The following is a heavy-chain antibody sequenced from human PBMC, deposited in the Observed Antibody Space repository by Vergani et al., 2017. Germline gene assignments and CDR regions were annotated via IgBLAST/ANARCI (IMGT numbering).Heavy chain of an antibody. D-gene: IGHD3-10*01. Sequence: QVQLVESGGGVVQPGRSLRLSCAASGFTFSSYGMHWVRQAPGKGLEWVAVIWYDGSNIYYADSVKGRFTISRDNSKNTLYLQMNSLRAEDTAVYYCARARFLGPQELVYWGQGTLVTVSS. J-gene: IGHJ4*02. CDR2: IWYDGSNI. CDR3: ARARFLGPQELVY. CDR1: GFTFSSYG. V-gene: IGHV3-33*01.